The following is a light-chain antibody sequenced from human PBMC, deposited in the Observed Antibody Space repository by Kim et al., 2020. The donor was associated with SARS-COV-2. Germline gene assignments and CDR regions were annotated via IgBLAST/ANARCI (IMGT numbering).Light chain of an antibody. CDR3: QSYDSSLSGYVV. CDR2: GNS. Sequence: VTISCTGSSSNIGAGYDVHWYQQLPGTAPKLLIYGNSNRPSGVPDRFSGSKSGTSASLAITGLQAEDEADYYCQSYDSSLSGYVVFGRGTQLTVL. V-gene: IGLV1-40*01. J-gene: IGLJ2*01. CDR1: SSNIGAGYD.